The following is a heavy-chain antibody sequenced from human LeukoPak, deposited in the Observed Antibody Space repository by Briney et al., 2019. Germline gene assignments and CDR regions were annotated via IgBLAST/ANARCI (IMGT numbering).Heavy chain of an antibody. CDR1: GYSISSGYY. V-gene: IGHV4-61*02. CDR3: ASRGSYYDSSGFES. D-gene: IGHD3-22*01. CDR2: IYTSGST. Sequence: PSETLSLTCTVSGYSISSGYYWSWIRPPAGKGLEWIGRIYTSGSTNYNPSLKSRVTISVDTSKNQFSLKLSSVTAADTAVYYCASRGSYYDSSGFESWGQGTLVTVSS. J-gene: IGHJ5*01.